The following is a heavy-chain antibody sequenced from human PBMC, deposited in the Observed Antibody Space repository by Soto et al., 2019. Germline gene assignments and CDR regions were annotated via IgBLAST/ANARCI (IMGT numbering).Heavy chain of an antibody. CDR2: VSGSGSST. D-gene: IGHD6-13*01. J-gene: IGHJ4*02. V-gene: IGHV3-23*01. CDR3: AKSIATVGTGY. CDR1: GFTFRSYW. Sequence: GGSLRLSCAASGFTFRSYWMQWVRQAPGKGLEWVSAVSGSGSSTYYADSVKGRFTISRDNSKNTLYLQMSSLRAEDTAVYYCAKSIATVGTGYWGQGTPVTVSS.